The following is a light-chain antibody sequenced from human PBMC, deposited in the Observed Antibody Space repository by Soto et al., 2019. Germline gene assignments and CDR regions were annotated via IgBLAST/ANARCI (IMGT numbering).Light chain of an antibody. CDR1: NSNIGNNY. CDR3: GTRDSSRIGYV. CDR2: DNN. J-gene: IGLJ1*01. Sequence: QSVRTQPPSVSAAPGQRVTISCSGSNSNIGNNYVSWYQQLPGTAPKLLIYDNNKRPSGIPDRFSGSKSGTSATLDITGLQTGDEADYYCGTRDSSRIGYVFGTGTQLTVL. V-gene: IGLV1-51*01.